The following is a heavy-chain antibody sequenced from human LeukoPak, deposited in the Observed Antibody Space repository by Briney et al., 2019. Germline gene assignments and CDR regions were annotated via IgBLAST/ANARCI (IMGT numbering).Heavy chain of an antibody. Sequence: GGSLRLSCAASGFTFSSYAMSWVRQAPGKGLEWVSTISGSGGSTYYADSVKGRFTISRDNSKNTLYLQMNSLRAEDTALYYCAKDPRMTTVTTGFFDYWGRGTLVTVSS. CDR3: AKDPRMTTVTTGFFDY. D-gene: IGHD4-17*01. CDR1: GFTFSSYA. CDR2: ISGSGGST. V-gene: IGHV3-23*01. J-gene: IGHJ4*02.